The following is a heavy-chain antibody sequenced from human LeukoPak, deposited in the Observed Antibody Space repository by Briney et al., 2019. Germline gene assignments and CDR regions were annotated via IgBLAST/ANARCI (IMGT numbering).Heavy chain of an antibody. D-gene: IGHD2-2*01. V-gene: IGHV1-2*02. CDR3: ARDVGEYCSSVSCYASDY. CDR2: INPSSGGT. CDR1: GYTFTGYY. J-gene: IGHJ4*02. Sequence: GASVKVSCKASGYTFTGYYMHWVRQAPGQGLEWMGWINPSSGGTNYVQKFQGRVTMTRDTSISTAYMELSRLRSDDTAIYYCARDVGEYCSSVSCYASDYWGQGTLVTVSS.